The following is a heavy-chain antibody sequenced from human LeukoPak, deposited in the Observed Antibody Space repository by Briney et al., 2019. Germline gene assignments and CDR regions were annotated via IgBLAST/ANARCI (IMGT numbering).Heavy chain of an antibody. V-gene: IGHV3-23*01. CDR1: GFTFSSYA. J-gene: IGHJ4*02. Sequence: GGSLRLSCAASGFTFSSYAMSWVRQAPGKGLEWGSVLIGRGTSTYYAVSSKGRFTISRDNIKKTRYMQIYNLRAEDTDVYYCDKLPTYYYNSSGYYHIDYWGQGTPVTVSS. CDR3: DKLPTYYYNSSGYYHIDY. CDR2: LIGRGTST. D-gene: IGHD3-22*01.